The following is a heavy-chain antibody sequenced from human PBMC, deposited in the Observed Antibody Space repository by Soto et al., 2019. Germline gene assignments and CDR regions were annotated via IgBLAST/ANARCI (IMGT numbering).Heavy chain of an antibody. J-gene: IGHJ4*02. CDR3: ARSTRGSRSLFDY. Sequence: SETLSLTCAVSGYSISSGYYWSWIRQPPGKGLEWIGYIYYSGSTNYNPSLKSRVTISVDTSKNQFSLKLSSVTAADTAVYYCARSTRGSRSLFDYWGQGTLVTVSS. V-gene: IGHV4-61*01. CDR2: IYYSGST. CDR1: GYSISSGYY. D-gene: IGHD3-16*01.